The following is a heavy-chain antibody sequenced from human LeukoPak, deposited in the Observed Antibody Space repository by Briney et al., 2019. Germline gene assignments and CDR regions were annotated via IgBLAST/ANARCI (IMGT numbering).Heavy chain of an antibody. V-gene: IGHV3-23*01. CDR2: ISGSGGST. CDR3: AKEDGPYSSGWYYFGY. Sequence: GGSLRLSCAASGFTFRSYAMSWVRQAPGKGLEWVSTISGSGGSTYYADSVKGRITISRDNSKNTLYLQMNSLRAEDTAVYYCAKEDGPYSSGWYYFGYWGQGTLVTVSS. J-gene: IGHJ4*02. CDR1: GFTFRSYA. D-gene: IGHD6-19*01.